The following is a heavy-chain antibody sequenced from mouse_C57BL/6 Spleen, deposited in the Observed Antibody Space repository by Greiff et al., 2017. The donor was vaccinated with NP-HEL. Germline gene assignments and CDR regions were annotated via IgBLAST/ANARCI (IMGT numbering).Heavy chain of an antibody. J-gene: IGHJ3*01. CDR2: IYPGSGST. CDR3: ANLPYDYEGFAY. Sequence: VQLQQPGAELVKPGASVKMSCKASGYTFTSYWITWVKQRPGQGLEWIGDIYPGSGSTNYNEKFKSKATLTVDTSSSTAYMQLSSLTSEDSAVYYCANLPYDYEGFAYWGQGTLVTVSA. CDR1: GYTFTSYW. D-gene: IGHD2-4*01. V-gene: IGHV1-55*01.